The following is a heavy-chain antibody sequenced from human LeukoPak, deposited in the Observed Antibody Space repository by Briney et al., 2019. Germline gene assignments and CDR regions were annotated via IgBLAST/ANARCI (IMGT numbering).Heavy chain of an antibody. CDR3: ARHRIDYGSGSYLDY. J-gene: IGHJ4*02. CDR2: IYSGGST. V-gene: IGHV3-53*01. CDR1: GFTFSSNY. D-gene: IGHD3-10*01. Sequence: GGSPRLSCAASGFTFSSNYMSWVRQAPGKGLEWVSVIYSGGSTYYADAVMGRCTISRDNSKNTMYLQMNSLRAEDTAVYYCARHRIDYGSGSYLDYWGQGTLVTVSS.